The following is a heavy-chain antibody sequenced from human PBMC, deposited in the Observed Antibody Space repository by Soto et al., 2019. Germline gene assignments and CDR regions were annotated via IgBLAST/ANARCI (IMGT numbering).Heavy chain of an antibody. Sequence: EVQVLATGGGLIQPGGSLRLSCAASGFTVNSNYMSWVRQAPGEGLQWVSITNTGGTTYYADSVKGRFTVSRDNSKNTLYLQMNSLRAEDTAGYYCAKGDGFILAVWGQGTKVSVSS. CDR3: AKGDGFILAV. D-gene: IGHD1-26*01. CDR1: GFTVNSNY. J-gene: IGHJ6*02. V-gene: IGHV3-53*02. CDR2: TNTGGTT.